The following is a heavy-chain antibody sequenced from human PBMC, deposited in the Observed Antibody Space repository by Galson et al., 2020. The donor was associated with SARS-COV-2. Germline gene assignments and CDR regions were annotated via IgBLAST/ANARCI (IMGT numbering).Heavy chain of an antibody. J-gene: IGHJ6*03. CDR1: GFTFSSYT. CDR2: VTTSSTYI. CDR3: ARTGTPHYYYSYYMDV. Sequence: GESLKISCAASGFTFSSYTMNWVRQVPGKGLEWVSSVTTSSTYINYADSLKGRFTISRDNAKNSLYLQMNSLRAGDTAVYFCARTGTPHYYYSYYMDVWGKGTTVTVSS. V-gene: IGHV3-21*01. D-gene: IGHD6-13*01.